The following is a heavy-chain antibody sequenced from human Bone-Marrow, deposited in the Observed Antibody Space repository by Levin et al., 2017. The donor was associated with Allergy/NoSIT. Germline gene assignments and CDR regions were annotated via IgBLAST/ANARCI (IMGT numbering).Heavy chain of an antibody. Sequence: ASVKVSCKTSGYTFTDYYLNWVRQAPGQGPEWMGWINPNSGDTHSAQKFKGRLTMTRDTSITTVYMELRSLRSDDTAIYYCARVGVWKGNWKYYFDDWGQGTLVTVSS. CDR1: GYTFTDYY. J-gene: IGHJ4*02. CDR2: INPNSGDT. V-gene: IGHV1-2*02. CDR3: ARVGVWKGNWKYYFDD. D-gene: IGHD2-21*02.